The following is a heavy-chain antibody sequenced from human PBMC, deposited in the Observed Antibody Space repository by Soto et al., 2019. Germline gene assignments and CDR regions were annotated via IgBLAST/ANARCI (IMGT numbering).Heavy chain of an antibody. D-gene: IGHD3-3*01. CDR1: GFHFSSYT. V-gene: IGHV3-48*01. Sequence: GGSMRVSCAASGFHFSSYTMNWVRQAPGKGLEWVSYISSSSSTIYYADSVKGRFTISRDNAKNSLYLQMNSLRAEDTAVYYCAREGIFDFWSGPHARYYFDYWGQGTLVTVSS. CDR2: ISSSSSTI. CDR3: AREGIFDFWSGPHARYYFDY. J-gene: IGHJ4*02.